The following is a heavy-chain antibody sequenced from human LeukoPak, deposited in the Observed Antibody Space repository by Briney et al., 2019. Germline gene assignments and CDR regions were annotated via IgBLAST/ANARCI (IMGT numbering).Heavy chain of an antibody. CDR2: ISSDGGDT. V-gene: IGHV3-64D*06. Sequence: GGSLRLSCSASGFTFSDYAMHWVRQAPGEGLQYLSAISSDGGDTYYADSVKGRFTISRDNSRNTLYLQMSSLRPEDTAVYYCVKGYYSGSGTHFDYWGQGTLVSVSS. J-gene: IGHJ4*02. D-gene: IGHD3-10*01. CDR3: VKGYYSGSGTHFDY. CDR1: GFTFSDYA.